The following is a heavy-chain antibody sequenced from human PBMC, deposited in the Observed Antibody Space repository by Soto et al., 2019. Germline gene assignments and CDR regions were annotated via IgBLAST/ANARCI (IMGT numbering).Heavy chain of an antibody. Sequence: QITLKESGPTLVKPTQTLTLTCTFSGFSLSTSGVGVGWIRQPPGKALEWLALIYWDDDKRYSPSLKSRLTIXKXXSKNQVVLTMTNMDPVDTATYYCAHRRNYGDYVDYWGQGTLVTVSS. V-gene: IGHV2-5*02. CDR3: AHRRNYGDYVDY. J-gene: IGHJ4*02. D-gene: IGHD4-17*01. CDR2: IYWDDDK. CDR1: GFSLSTSGVG.